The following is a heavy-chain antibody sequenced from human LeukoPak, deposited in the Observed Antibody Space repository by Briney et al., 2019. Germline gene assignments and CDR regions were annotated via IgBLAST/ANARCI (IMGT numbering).Heavy chain of an antibody. D-gene: IGHD6-19*01. CDR2: IYYSGST. V-gene: IGHV4-59*01. CDR1: GGSISSYY. CDR3: ARGSIAVAAWFDP. J-gene: IGHJ5*02. Sequence: PSETLSLTCTVSGGSISSYYWSWIRQPPGKGLEWIGYIYYSGSTNYNPSLKSRVTISVDTSKNQFSLKLSSVTAADTAVYYCARGSIAVAAWFDPWGQGTLVAVSS.